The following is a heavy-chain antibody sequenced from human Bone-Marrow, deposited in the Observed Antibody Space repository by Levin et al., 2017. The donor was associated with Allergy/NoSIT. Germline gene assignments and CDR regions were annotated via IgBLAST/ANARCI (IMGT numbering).Heavy chain of an antibody. D-gene: IGHD6-6*01. CDR3: ARTEQLVGYFDY. CDR1: GGSISSSSYY. CDR2: IYYSGST. J-gene: IGHJ4*02. V-gene: IGHV4-39*07. Sequence: SQTLSLTCTVSGGSISSSSYYWGWIRQPPGKGLEWIGSIYYSGSTYYNPSLKSRVTISVDTSKNQFSLKLSSVTAADTAVYYCARTEQLVGYFDYWGQGTLVTVSS.